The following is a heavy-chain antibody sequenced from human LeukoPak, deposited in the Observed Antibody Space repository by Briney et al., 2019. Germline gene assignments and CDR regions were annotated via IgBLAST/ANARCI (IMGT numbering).Heavy chain of an antibody. J-gene: IGHJ6*03. Sequence: SETLSLTCAVYGGSFSGYYWSWIRQPPGKGLEWIGEINHSGSTNYNPSLKSRVTISVDTSKNQFSLKLSSVTAADTAVYCCARGIPYYYYYMDVWGKGTTVTVSS. CDR3: ARGIPYYYYYMDV. V-gene: IGHV4-34*01. CDR2: INHSGST. CDR1: GGSFSGYY.